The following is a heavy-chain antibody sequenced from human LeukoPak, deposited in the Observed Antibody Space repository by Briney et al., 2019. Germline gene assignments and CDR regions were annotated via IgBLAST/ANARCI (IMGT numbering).Heavy chain of an antibody. D-gene: IGHD2-15*01. CDR2: IRSKAYGGTT. J-gene: IGHJ4*02. CDR3: TRPRYCSGGSCYFDY. V-gene: IGHV3-49*04. Sequence: PGGSLRLSCTCSGFTFGDYGMSWVRQAPGKGLEWVGFIRSKAYGGTTEYAASVKGRFTISRDDSKSIAYLQMNSLKTEDTAVYYCTRPRYCSGGSCYFDYWGQGTLVIVSS. CDR1: GFTFGDYG.